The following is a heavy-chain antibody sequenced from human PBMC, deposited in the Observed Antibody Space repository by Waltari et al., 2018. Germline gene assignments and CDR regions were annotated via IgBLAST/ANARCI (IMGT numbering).Heavy chain of an antibody. CDR2: ISGSGGTT. V-gene: IGHV3-23*01. CDR1: GFPFRRYA. Sequence: EVQLLESGGGLVQPGGSLSISCAASGFPFRRYARSWVRQAPGKGLEWVSVISGSGGTTYYADSVKGRFTISRDNSKNTLYLQMNSLRAEDTAIYYCAKRVAVPGSTYYFDYWGQGTLVTVSS. D-gene: IGHD2-2*01. J-gene: IGHJ4*02. CDR3: AKRVAVPGSTYYFDY.